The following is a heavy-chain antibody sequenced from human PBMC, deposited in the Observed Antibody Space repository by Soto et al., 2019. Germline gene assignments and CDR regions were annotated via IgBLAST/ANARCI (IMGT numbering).Heavy chain of an antibody. CDR3: ARRITTCSGGSCYPDLFDY. CDR2: IYHSGST. Sequence: LVAASETLSLTCAVSGGSISSSNWWSWVRQPPGKGLEWIGEIYHSGSTNYNPSLKSRVTISVDKSKNQFSLKLSSVTAADTAVYYCARRITTCSGGSCYPDLFDYWGQGTLVTVSS. V-gene: IGHV4-4*02. CDR1: GGSISSSNW. D-gene: IGHD2-15*01. J-gene: IGHJ4*02.